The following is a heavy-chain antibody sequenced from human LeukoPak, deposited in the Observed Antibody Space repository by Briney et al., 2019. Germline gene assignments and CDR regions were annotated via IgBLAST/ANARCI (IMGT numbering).Heavy chain of an antibody. CDR1: GGSISSSSYY. Sequence: PSETLSLTCTVSGGSISSSSYYWGWIRQPPGKGLEWIGSIYYSGSTNYNPSLKSRVTISVDTSKNQFSLKLSSVTAADTAVYYCARGMAFDIWGQGTMVTVSS. CDR3: ARGMAFDI. V-gene: IGHV4-39*07. J-gene: IGHJ3*02. CDR2: IYYSGST.